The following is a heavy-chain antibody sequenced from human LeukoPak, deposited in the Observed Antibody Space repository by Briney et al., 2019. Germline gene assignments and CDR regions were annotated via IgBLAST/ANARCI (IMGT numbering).Heavy chain of an antibody. J-gene: IGHJ3*02. D-gene: IGHD2-2*01. Sequence: SVKVSCKASGGTFSSYAISWVRQAPGQGLEWMGGIIPIFGTANYAQKFQGRVTITADESTSTAYMELSSLRSEDTAVYYCARGSLVVDHEAFDIWGQGTMVTVSS. CDR3: ARGSLVVDHEAFDI. CDR2: IIPIFGTA. V-gene: IGHV1-69*01. CDR1: GGTFSSYA.